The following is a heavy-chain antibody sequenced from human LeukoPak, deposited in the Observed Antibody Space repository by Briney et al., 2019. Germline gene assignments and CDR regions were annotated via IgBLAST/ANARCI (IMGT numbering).Heavy chain of an antibody. CDR1: GGTFSSYA. CDR3: ARVRCSGGSCYSRNDY. J-gene: IGHJ4*02. V-gene: IGHV1-69*04. Sequence: SVKVSCKASGGTFSSYAISWVRQAPGQGLEWMGRIIPILGIANYAQKFQGRVTITADKSTSTAYMELSSLRSEDTAVYYCARVRCSGGSCYSRNDYWGQGTLVTVSS. CDR2: IIPILGIA. D-gene: IGHD2-15*01.